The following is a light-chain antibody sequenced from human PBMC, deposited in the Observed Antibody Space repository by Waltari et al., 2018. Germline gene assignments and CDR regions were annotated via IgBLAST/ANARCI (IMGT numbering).Light chain of an antibody. V-gene: IGKV3-11*01. CDR3: LKRAGGPL. CDR1: QSVNKY. J-gene: IGKJ4*01. Sequence: EIVLTQSPATLSLSPGGSATLSCRASQSVNKYLDWFQQKPGQAPRLLIYGASNRAAGIPARFSGSGSGTDFTLTISSLEPEDFAVYYCLKRAGGPLFGGGTKVE. CDR2: GAS.